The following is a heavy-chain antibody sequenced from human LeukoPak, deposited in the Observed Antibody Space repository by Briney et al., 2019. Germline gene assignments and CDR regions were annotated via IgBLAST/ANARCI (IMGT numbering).Heavy chain of an antibody. CDR1: GDSIGTYY. D-gene: IGHD3-22*01. CDR3: ARDSRSGVVVNDY. V-gene: IGHV4-59*12. CDR2: IYSSGTT. Sequence: SETLSLTCTVSGDSIGTYYWAWIRQPPGGALEWSGYIYSSGTTNYNPSLKSRVTISVDTSKNELSLKLSSVTAADTAVYYCARDSRSGVVVNDYWGQGTLVTVSP. J-gene: IGHJ4*02.